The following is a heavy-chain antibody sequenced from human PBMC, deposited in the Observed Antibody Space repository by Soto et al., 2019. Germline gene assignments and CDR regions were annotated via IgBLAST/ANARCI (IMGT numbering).Heavy chain of an antibody. D-gene: IGHD3-16*01. Sequence: ASVQVSCKASGYSFTNTDGSWVRQATGQGLEWMGWMNPGSGDTGYAQKFQGRVTMTRHISIAPAYLERSRLRSDDTAIYYCASMVTFVALNWFGPGGQGALVTVTS. CDR3: ASMVTFVALNWFGP. CDR2: MNPGSGDT. CDR1: GYSFTNTD. V-gene: IGHV1-8*01. J-gene: IGHJ5*02.